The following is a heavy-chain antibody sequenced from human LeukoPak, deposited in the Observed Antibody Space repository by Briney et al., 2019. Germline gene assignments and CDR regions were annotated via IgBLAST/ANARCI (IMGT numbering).Heavy chain of an antibody. J-gene: IGHJ3*02. CDR2: IYYSGST. CDR3: ARHQYYDYVWGSYRDAFDI. V-gene: IGHV4-59*08. Sequence: SEALSLTCTVSGGSISSYYWSWIRQPPGKGLEWIGYIYYSGSTNYNPSLKSRVTISVDTSKNQFSLKLSSVTAADTAVYYCARHQYYDYVWGSYRDAFDIWGQGTMVTVSS. D-gene: IGHD3-16*01. CDR1: GGSISSYY.